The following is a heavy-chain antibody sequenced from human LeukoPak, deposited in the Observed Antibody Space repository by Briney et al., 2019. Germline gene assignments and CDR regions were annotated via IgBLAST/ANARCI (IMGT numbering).Heavy chain of an antibody. J-gene: IGHJ6*02. D-gene: IGHD4-11*01. CDR3: ARHPVYSSISGYYYGMDV. CDR2: IYYSGST. V-gene: IGHV4-39*01. Sequence: PSETLSLTCTVSGGSISSGVYYWSWIRQHPGKGLEWIGYIYYSGSTYYNPSLKSRVTISVDTSKNQFSLKLSSVTAADTAVYYCARHPVYSSISGYYYGMDVWGQGTTVTVSS. CDR1: GGSISSGVYY.